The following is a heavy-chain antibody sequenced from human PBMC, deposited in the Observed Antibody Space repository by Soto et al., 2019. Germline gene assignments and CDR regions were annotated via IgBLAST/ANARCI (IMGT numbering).Heavy chain of an antibody. J-gene: IGHJ3*02. V-gene: IGHV4-31*03. D-gene: IGHD2-8*01. CDR1: GGSISSGGYY. CDR2: IYYSGST. CDR3: ARGGYCTNGVCYWTAFDI. Sequence: SETLSLTCTVSGGSISSGGYYWSWIRRHPGKGLEWIGYIYYSGSTYYNPSLKSRVTISVDTSKNQFSLKLSSVTAADTAVYYCARGGYCTNGVCYWTAFDIWGQGTRVTVSS.